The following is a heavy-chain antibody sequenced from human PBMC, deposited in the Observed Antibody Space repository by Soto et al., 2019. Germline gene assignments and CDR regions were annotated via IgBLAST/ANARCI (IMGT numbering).Heavy chain of an antibody. Sequence: SVKVSCKASGFTFTSSAVQWVRQARGQRLEWIGWIVVGSGNTNYAQKFQERVTITRDMSTSTAYMELSSLRSEGTAVYYCAAVGSGTTRITWFDPWGQGTLVTVSS. CDR3: AAVGSGTTRITWFDP. J-gene: IGHJ5*02. CDR1: GFTFTSSA. D-gene: IGHD1-1*01. V-gene: IGHV1-58*01. CDR2: IVVGSGNT.